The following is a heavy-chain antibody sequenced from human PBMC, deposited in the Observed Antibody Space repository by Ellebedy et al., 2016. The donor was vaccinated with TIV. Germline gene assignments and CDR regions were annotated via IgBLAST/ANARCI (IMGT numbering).Heavy chain of an antibody. CDR3: ARRYFDY. V-gene: IGHV3-48*01. Sequence: GESLKISCAASGFTFSTYNMNWVRQAPGKGLEWLSYISRSSTTILYADSVKGRFTISRDNAKSSLYLQMNSLRAEDTAVYYCARRYFDYWGQGTLVTVSS. J-gene: IGHJ4*02. CDR2: ISRSSTTI. CDR1: GFTFSTYN.